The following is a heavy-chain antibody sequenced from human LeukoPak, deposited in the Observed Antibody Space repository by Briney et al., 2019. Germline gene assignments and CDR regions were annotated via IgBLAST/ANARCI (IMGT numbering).Heavy chain of an antibody. D-gene: IGHD6-19*01. CDR3: ATGRDIAVAGPGGYFDY. CDR1: GFTFRSYA. V-gene: IGHV3-23*01. Sequence: PGGSLRLSCAASGFTFRSYAVSWVRQAPGKGPEWVSTVSTRAGTTYYADSVKGRFTISRDNSKNTLYLQMNSLTAEDTAVYYCATGRDIAVAGPGGYFDYWGQGTLVTVSS. J-gene: IGHJ4*02. CDR2: VSTRAGTT.